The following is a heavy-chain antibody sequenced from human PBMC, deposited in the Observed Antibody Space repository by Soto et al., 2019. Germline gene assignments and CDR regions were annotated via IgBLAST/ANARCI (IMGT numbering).Heavy chain of an antibody. Sequence: ASVKVSCKASGYTFTSYGISWVRQAPGQGLEWMGWISAYNGNTNYAQKLQGRVTMTTDTSTSTAYMELRSLRSDDTAVYYCARLQGRLYYDXWSGYFDAALQGYGMDVWGQGTTVTVSS. CDR3: ARLQGRLYYDXWSGYFDAALQGYGMDV. D-gene: IGHD3-3*01. V-gene: IGHV1-18*04. J-gene: IGHJ6*02. CDR2: ISAYNGNT. CDR1: GYTFTSYG.